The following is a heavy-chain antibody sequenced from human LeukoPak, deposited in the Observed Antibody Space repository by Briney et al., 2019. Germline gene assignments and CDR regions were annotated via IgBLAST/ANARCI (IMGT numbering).Heavy chain of an antibody. CDR2: IRQEGIKK. CDR1: GFIFSNYW. D-gene: IGHD4-17*01. J-gene: IGHJ4*02. Sequence: GGSLSLSCAASGFIFSNYWMSWLRQAPGKGLEWVANIRQEGIKKNYVDSVDGRFTISRDNAQNSVYLQMTSLRVEDTAVHYCATDTGHGYFESWGQGTLVTVS. CDR3: ATDTGHGYFES. V-gene: IGHV3-7*01.